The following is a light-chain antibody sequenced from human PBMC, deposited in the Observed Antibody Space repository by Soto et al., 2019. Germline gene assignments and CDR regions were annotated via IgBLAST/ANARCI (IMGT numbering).Light chain of an antibody. V-gene: IGLV2-14*03. J-gene: IGLJ2*01. CDR1: SSDVGGYNY. CDR3: SSYTSSSTVV. Sequence: QYVLTQPASESGSPGQSLTISCTGTSSDVGGYNYVSWFQQHPGKAPKLKVYNVSNRPSGVSNRFSGSKSGNTAFLTISGLQAEDEADYYCSSYTSSSTVVFGGGTQLTVL. CDR2: NVS.